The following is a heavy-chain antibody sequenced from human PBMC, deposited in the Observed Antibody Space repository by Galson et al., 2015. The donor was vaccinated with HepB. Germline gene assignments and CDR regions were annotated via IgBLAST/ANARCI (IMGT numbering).Heavy chain of an antibody. V-gene: IGHV1-18*01. CDR3: ATGKSFFQYYFYMDV. Sequence: SVKVSCKASGYTFTSYGISWVRQAPGQGLEWMGWISAYNGKINYAEKFQGRVTMTTDTSTSTAYMELRSLRSDDTAVYYCATGKSFFQYYFYMDVWGNGTSVTVS. CDR2: ISAYNGKI. D-gene: IGHD2/OR15-2a*01. CDR1: GYTFTSYG. J-gene: IGHJ6*03.